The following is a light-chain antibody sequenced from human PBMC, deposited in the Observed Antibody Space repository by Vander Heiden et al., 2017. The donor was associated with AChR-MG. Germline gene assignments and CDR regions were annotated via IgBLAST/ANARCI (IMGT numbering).Light chain of an antibody. J-gene: IGLJ2*01. Sequence: SYELTQPPSVSVSPGQTARITCSGDALPTQYAYWYQQKPGQAPVLVIYKDSERPSGIPERFSGSSSGTTVTLTISGVQAEDEADYYCQSADSSGTYVVFGGGTKLTVI. CDR1: ALPTQY. CDR3: QSADSSGTYVV. CDR2: KDS. V-gene: IGLV3-25*03.